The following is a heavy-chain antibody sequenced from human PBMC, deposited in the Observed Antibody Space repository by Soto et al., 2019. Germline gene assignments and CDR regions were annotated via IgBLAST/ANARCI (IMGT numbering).Heavy chain of an antibody. J-gene: IGHJ4*02. Sequence: QLQLQESGSGLVKPSQTLSLTCAVSGGSISSGGYSCNWIRQPPGKGLEWIGYIYHSGSTYYNPSLKSRVTKSVDRSKNQLSLKLSSVTAADTAVYYGARGVTTLTTFDYWGQGTLVTVSS. V-gene: IGHV4-30-2*01. CDR3: ARGVTTLTTFDY. CDR1: GGSISSGGYS. D-gene: IGHD4-17*01. CDR2: IYHSGST.